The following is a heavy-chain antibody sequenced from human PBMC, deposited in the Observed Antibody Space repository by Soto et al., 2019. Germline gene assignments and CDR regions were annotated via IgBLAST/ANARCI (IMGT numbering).Heavy chain of an antibody. CDR2: IDPSDSYR. CDR3: ARQRLWGTSGYYYFEN. D-gene: IGHD3-22*01. Sequence: RGESLKISCKGSGDSFLDYWISWVRQMPGKGLEWMGRIDPSDSYRTYSPSFQGHVTISVDKSITTAYLQWSSLKASDTAIYYCARQRLWGTSGYYYFENWGQGTLVTVSS. J-gene: IGHJ4*02. V-gene: IGHV5-10-1*01. CDR1: GDSFLDYW.